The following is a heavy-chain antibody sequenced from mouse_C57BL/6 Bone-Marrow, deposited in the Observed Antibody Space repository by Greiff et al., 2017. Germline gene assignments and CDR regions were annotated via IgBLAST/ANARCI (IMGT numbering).Heavy chain of an antibody. V-gene: IGHV14-4*01. CDR2: IDPGNGYT. D-gene: IGHD2-4*01. CDR1: GFNIKDDF. Sequence: EVQLQQSGAELVRAGAFGKLFLKASGFNIKDDFKHWVKPKPEQGQEWVGWIDPGNGYTEYASKFKGQATITANTSSNTAFLQLSSLTSEDTAVYYCTTPIYYDYDLDYWGQGTTLTVSS. J-gene: IGHJ2*01. CDR3: TTPIYYDYDLDY.